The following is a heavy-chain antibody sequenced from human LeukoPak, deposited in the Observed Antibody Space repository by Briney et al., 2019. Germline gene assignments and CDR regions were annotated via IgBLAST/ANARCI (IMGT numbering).Heavy chain of an antibody. CDR1: GDSIGSNHYY. CDR2: GTT. Sequence: PSETLSLTCTVSGDSIGSNHYYWGWVRQPPGKGLEWIGSGTTYYNPSLKSRVTISVDTSKNQFSLKLSSVTAADTAVYYCARTGGYMVRGVQNWFDPWGQGTLVTVSS. J-gene: IGHJ5*02. V-gene: IGHV4-39*01. D-gene: IGHD3-10*01. CDR3: ARTGGYMVRGVQNWFDP.